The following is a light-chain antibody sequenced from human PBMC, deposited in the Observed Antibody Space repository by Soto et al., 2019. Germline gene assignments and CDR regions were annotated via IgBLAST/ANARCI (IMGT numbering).Light chain of an antibody. Sequence: DIQMTQSPSTLSASVGDTVTITCRASQSVSRWLNWYQQKSGKAPRLLIYEASNLGIGVPSRFSGSGSGTEFILTINSLQPADSATYYCQQFNSKVWTFGQGTKVEI. CDR2: EAS. CDR3: QQFNSKVWT. V-gene: IGKV1-5*01. J-gene: IGKJ1*01. CDR1: QSVSRW.